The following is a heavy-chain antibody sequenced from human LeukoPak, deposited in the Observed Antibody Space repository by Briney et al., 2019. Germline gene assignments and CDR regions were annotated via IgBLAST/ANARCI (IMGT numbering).Heavy chain of an antibody. J-gene: IGHJ4*02. V-gene: IGHV3-30-3*01. D-gene: IGHD3-22*01. Sequence: PGGSLRLSCAAFAFTFSTYAMHWVRQAPGKGLEWVAVISYDGSNKYYADSVKGRFTISRDNSKSTLYLQMNNLRADDTAVYSCARDRAGYYDSSGPLDYWGQGTLVTVSS. CDR2: ISYDGSNK. CDR1: AFTFSTYA. CDR3: ARDRAGYYDSSGPLDY.